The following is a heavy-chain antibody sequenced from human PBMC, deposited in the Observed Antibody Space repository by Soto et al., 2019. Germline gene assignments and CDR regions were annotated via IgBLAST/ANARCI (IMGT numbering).Heavy chain of an antibody. CDR2: INHSGST. Sequence: SETLSLTCGVYAGSFSGYYWTWIRQSPGKGLEWIGEINHSGSTNFNPSLRGRVTLSVDTSKNQISLRLSSVTAADTAFYYCARGFYCSGNYYRYWGQGTLVTVSS. J-gene: IGHJ4*02. D-gene: IGHD3-10*01. CDR1: AGSFSGYY. CDR3: ARGFYCSGNYYRY. V-gene: IGHV4-34*01.